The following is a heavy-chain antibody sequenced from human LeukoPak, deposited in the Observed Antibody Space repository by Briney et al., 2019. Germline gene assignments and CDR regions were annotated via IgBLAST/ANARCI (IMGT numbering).Heavy chain of an antibody. CDR2: IRSKAYDGTT. Sequence: GGSLRLSRAASGFTFSSYGMSWVRQAPGKGLEWVGFIRSKAYDGTTEYAASVKGRFTISRDDSKSIAYLQMNSLKTEDTAVYYCTRGRREEYYYGSGSIRLFDYWGQGTLVTVSS. D-gene: IGHD3-10*01. J-gene: IGHJ4*02. V-gene: IGHV3-49*04. CDR1: GFTFSSYG. CDR3: TRGRREEYYYGSGSIRLFDY.